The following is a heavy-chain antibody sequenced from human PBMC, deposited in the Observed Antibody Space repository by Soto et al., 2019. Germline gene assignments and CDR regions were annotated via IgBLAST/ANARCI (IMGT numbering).Heavy chain of an antibody. J-gene: IGHJ3*02. V-gene: IGHV4-59*01. CDR2: IYYSGST. CDR3: ARDPPAPSAFDI. Sequence: SETLSLTCTVSGGSISSYYWSWIRQPPGKGLEWIGYIYYSGSTNYNPSLKSRVTISVDTSKNQFSLKLSSVTAADTAVYYCARDPPAPSAFDIWGQGTMVTVSS. CDR1: GGSISSYY.